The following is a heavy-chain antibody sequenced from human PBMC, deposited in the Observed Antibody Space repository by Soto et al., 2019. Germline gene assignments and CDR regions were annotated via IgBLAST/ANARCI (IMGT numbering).Heavy chain of an antibody. CDR1: GYTFTSYG. Sequence: GASVKVSCKASGYTFTSYGISWVRQAPGQGLEWMGWISAYNGNTNYAQKLQGRVTMTTDTSTSTAYMELRSLRSDDTAVYYCARDLVVRYYGSGSYPWFDPWGQGTLVTVSS. J-gene: IGHJ5*02. D-gene: IGHD3-10*01. CDR3: ARDLVVRYYGSGSYPWFDP. CDR2: ISAYNGNT. V-gene: IGHV1-18*01.